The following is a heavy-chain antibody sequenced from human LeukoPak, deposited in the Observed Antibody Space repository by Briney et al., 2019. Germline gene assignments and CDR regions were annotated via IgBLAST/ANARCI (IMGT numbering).Heavy chain of an antibody. CDR2: VSSDGSRT. D-gene: IGHD4-17*01. Sequence: GGSLRLSCAASGVSFSTTWMHWVRQAPGKGLMWVSHVSSDGSRTYADSLKGRFTISRDNAKNTLYLQMNSLRAEDTAVYFCARAPTTVPNLLDNWGQGTLVTVSS. J-gene: IGHJ4*02. CDR1: GVSFSTTW. V-gene: IGHV3-74*01. CDR3: ARAPTTVPNLLDN.